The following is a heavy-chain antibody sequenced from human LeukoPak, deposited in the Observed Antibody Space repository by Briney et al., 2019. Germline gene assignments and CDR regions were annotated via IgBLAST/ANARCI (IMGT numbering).Heavy chain of an antibody. CDR1: GYTFTSYD. D-gene: IGHD3-10*01. CDR2: MNPNSGNT. Sequence: ASVKVSCKASGYTFTSYDINWVRQATGQGLEWMGWMNPNSGNTGYAQKFQGRVTMTRNTSISTAYMELSSLRSEDTAVYYCARVFVYGSGSYYQTHYWGQGTLVTVSS. CDR3: ARVFVYGSGSYYQTHY. V-gene: IGHV1-8*01. J-gene: IGHJ4*02.